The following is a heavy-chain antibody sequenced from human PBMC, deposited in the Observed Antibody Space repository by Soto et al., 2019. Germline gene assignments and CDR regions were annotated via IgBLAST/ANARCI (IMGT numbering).Heavy chain of an antibody. Sequence: QVQLVQSGAEVKKPGSSVKVSCKASGGTFSSYAISWVRQAPGQGLEWMGGIIPIFGTANYAEKFQGRVTITADDSTSTAYMELSSLRSEDTAVYYCARHDCISTSCYYYYSYGMDVWGQGTTVTVSS. V-gene: IGHV1-69*12. CDR1: GGTFSSYA. CDR3: ARHDCISTSCYYYYSYGMDV. CDR2: IIPIFGTA. J-gene: IGHJ6*02. D-gene: IGHD2-2*01.